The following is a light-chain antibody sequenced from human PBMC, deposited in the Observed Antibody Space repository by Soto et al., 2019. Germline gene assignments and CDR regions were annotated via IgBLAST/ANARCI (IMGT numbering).Light chain of an antibody. CDR1: QSIGNY. V-gene: IGKV1-39*01. J-gene: IGKJ1*01. CDR3: QLSYSSPET. Sequence: DIQMTQSPSSLSASVGDRVTITCRASQSIGNYLNWYQQKPGKAPKLLIYAASSLQGGVPPRFSGSGSGTDFTLTISSLQHEDFATYYCQLSYSSPETFGQGTKVEV. CDR2: AAS.